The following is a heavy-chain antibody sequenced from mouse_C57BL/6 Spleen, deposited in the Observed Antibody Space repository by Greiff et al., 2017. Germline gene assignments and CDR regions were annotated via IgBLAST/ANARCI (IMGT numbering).Heavy chain of an antibody. CDR3: ASPHYYGSSSWCAY. CDR2: IHPNSGST. J-gene: IGHJ3*01. CDR1: GYTFTSYW. V-gene: IGHV1-64*01. Sequence: QVQLQQPGAELVKPGASVKLSCKASGYTFTSYWMHWVKQRPGQGLEWIGMIHPNSGSTNYNEKFKSKATLTVDKSSSTAYMQLSSLTSEDSAVYYCASPHYYGSSSWCAYWGQGTLVTVSA. D-gene: IGHD1-1*01.